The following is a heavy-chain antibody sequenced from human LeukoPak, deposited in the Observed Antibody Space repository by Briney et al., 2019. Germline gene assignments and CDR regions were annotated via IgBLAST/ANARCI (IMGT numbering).Heavy chain of an antibody. D-gene: IGHD3-16*01. CDR2: LTDSGDAT. J-gene: IGHJ3*02. Sequence: GGSLRLSCAVSGFTFSHYAMSWVRQAPGTGLEWVGSLTDSGDATYYADSVKGRLTISRDNSKNTLYLQMSSLRAEDTAVYFCVKDHTHEEGVAFDIWGQGTMVTVSS. V-gene: IGHV3-23*01. CDR3: VKDHTHEEGVAFDI. CDR1: GFTFSHYA.